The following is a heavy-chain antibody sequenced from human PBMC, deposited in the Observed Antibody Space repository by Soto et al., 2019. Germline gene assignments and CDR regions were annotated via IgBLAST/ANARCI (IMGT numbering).Heavy chain of an antibody. Sequence: SETLSLTCSVSGGSISGSYWSWIRQSPGKGLEWLGYVYYTGRTNYSPSLRSRVSISGDTYKNEFSLRLSSVSAVDTAVYFCARSVAVPGAHIDYWGLGTQVTVSS. V-gene: IGHV4-59*01. CDR1: GGSISGSY. CDR2: VYYTGRT. D-gene: IGHD6-19*01. CDR3: ARSVAVPGAHIDY. J-gene: IGHJ4*02.